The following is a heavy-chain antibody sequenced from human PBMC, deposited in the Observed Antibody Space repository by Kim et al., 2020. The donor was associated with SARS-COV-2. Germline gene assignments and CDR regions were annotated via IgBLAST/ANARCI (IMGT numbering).Heavy chain of an antibody. CDR2: IYYSGST. Sequence: SETLSLTCTVSGGSISSSSYYWGWIRQPPGKGLEWIGSIYYSGSTYYNPSLKSRVTISVDTSKNQFSLKLSSVTAADTAVYYCARLAGELPIGPFDYWGQGTLVTVSS. D-gene: IGHD1-26*01. J-gene: IGHJ4*02. V-gene: IGHV4-39*01. CDR1: GGSISSSSYY. CDR3: ARLAGELPIGPFDY.